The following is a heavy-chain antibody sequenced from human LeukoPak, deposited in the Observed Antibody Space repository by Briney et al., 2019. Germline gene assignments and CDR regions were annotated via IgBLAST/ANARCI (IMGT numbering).Heavy chain of an antibody. CDR3: ARDGGGPYSSGWFDY. Sequence: PSETLSLTCTVSGGSISSSSYYWGWIRQPPGKGLEWIGSIYYSGSTYYNPSLKSRVTISVDTSKNQFSLKLSSVTAADTAVYYCARDGGGPYSSGWFDYWGQGTLVTVSS. D-gene: IGHD6-19*01. CDR1: GGSISSSSYY. V-gene: IGHV4-39*07. CDR2: IYYSGST. J-gene: IGHJ4*02.